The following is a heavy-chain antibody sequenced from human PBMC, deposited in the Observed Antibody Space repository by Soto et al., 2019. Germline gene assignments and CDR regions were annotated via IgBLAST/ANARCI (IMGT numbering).Heavy chain of an antibody. Sequence: QVQPQESGPGLVKPSQTLSLTCTVSGGSISSGGYYWSWIRQHPGKGLEWIGYIYYSGSTYYNPSLKSRVTISVDTSKNQFSLKLSSVTAADTAVYYCARGHSSGYYYRLNYFDYWGQGTLVTVSS. CDR3: ARGHSSGYYYRLNYFDY. D-gene: IGHD3-22*01. V-gene: IGHV4-31*03. CDR1: GGSISSGGYY. CDR2: IYYSGST. J-gene: IGHJ4*02.